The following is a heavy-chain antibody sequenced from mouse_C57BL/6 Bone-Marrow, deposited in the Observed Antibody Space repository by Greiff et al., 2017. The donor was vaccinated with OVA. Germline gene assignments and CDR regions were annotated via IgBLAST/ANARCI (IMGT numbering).Heavy chain of an antibody. Sequence: QVHVKQSGAELVRPGASVKLSCKASGYTFTDYYINWVKQRPGQGLEWIARIYPGSGNTYYNEKFKGKATLTAEKSSSTAYMQLSSLTSEDSAVYFCARGDGHWYFDVWGTGTTVTVSS. V-gene: IGHV1-76*01. CDR1: GYTFTDYY. D-gene: IGHD2-3*01. J-gene: IGHJ1*03. CDR3: ARGDGHWYFDV. CDR2: IYPGSGNT.